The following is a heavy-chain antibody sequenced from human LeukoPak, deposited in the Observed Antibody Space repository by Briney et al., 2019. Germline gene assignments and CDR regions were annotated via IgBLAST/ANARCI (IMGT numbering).Heavy chain of an antibody. CDR2: ISYDGSNK. V-gene: IGHV3-30-3*01. Sequence: QSGGSLRLSCAASGFTFSSYAMHWVRQAPGKGLEWVAVISYDGSNKYYADSVKGRFTISRDNSKNTLYLQMNSLRAEDTAVYYCARDRYSSGQFDYWGQGTLVTVSS. CDR3: ARDRYSSGQFDY. D-gene: IGHD6-19*01. J-gene: IGHJ4*02. CDR1: GFTFSSYA.